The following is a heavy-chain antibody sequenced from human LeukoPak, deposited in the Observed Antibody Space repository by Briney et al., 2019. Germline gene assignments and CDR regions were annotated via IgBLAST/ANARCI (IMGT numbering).Heavy chain of an antibody. Sequence: HSGGSLRLSCAASGFTFSSYAMSWVRQAPGKGLEWVSAISGSGGSTYHADSVKGRFTISRDNSKNTLYLQMNSLRAEDTAVYYCAKDYYDSSGYYGSLDYWGQGTLVTVSS. CDR1: GFTFSSYA. CDR2: ISGSGGST. J-gene: IGHJ4*02. CDR3: AKDYYDSSGYYGSLDY. V-gene: IGHV3-23*01. D-gene: IGHD3-22*01.